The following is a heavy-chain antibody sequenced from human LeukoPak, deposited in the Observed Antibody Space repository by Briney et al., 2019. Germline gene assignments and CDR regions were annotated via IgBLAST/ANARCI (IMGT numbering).Heavy chain of an antibody. CDR3: ARVTTVTTSYFDY. J-gene: IGHJ4*02. V-gene: IGHV3-48*03. Sequence: GGSLRLSCAASGFTFSSYEMNWVRQAPGKGLEWVSYISSSGSTIYYADSVKGRFTIYRDNAKNSLYLQMNSLRAEDTAVYYCARVTTVTTSYFDYWGQGTLVTVSS. D-gene: IGHD4-17*01. CDR1: GFTFSSYE. CDR2: ISSSGSTI.